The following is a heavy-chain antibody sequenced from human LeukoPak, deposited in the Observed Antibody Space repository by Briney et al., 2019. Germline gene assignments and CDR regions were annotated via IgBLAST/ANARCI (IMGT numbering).Heavy chain of an antibody. CDR2: IIPILGIA. CDR3: ARSSGSYYGPHY. V-gene: IGHV1-69*04. Sequence: ASVKVSCKASGGTLSSYAISWVRQAPGQGLEWMGRIIPILGIANYAQKFQGRVTITADKSTSTAYMELSSLRSEDTAVYYCARSSGSYYGPHYWGQGTLVTVSS. CDR1: GGTLSSYA. D-gene: IGHD3-10*01. J-gene: IGHJ4*02.